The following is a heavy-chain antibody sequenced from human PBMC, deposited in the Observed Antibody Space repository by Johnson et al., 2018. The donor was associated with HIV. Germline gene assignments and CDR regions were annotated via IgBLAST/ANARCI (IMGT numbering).Heavy chain of an antibody. CDR2: IYSGGST. CDR3: VREQWLVREDFPGCFDI. Sequence: VQLVESGGGVVQPGGSLRLSCAASGLTVSSNYMSWVRQAPGKGLEWVSVIYSGGSTKYADSVKGRFIISRDNSKNRVFLQMNSLRAEDTALYYCVREQWLVREDFPGCFDIWGQGTMVTVS. J-gene: IGHJ3*02. V-gene: IGHV3-53*01. CDR1: GLTVSSNY. D-gene: IGHD6-19*01.